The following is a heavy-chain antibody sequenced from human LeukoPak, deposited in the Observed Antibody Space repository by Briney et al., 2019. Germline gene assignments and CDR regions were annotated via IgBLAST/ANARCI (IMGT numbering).Heavy chain of an antibody. J-gene: IGHJ5*02. CDR1: GYSFTSYW. V-gene: IGHV5-51*01. CDR3: ASRLGYYGSGSYYNPWFDP. CDR2: IYPGDSDT. Sequence: GESLKISCKCSGYSFTSYWIGWGRQMPGKVLEWMGIIYPGDSDTRYSPSFQGQVIISADKSSSTAYLKWSRLKASDTAMYSCASRLGYYGSGSYYNPWFDPWGQGTLVTVSS. D-gene: IGHD3-10*01.